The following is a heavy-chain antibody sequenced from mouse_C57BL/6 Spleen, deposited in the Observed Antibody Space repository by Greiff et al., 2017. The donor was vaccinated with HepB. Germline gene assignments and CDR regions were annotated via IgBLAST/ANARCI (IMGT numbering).Heavy chain of an antibody. CDR3: ARDYYGSSYAY. V-gene: IGHV3-6*01. Sequence: EVQLQESGPGLVKPSQSLSLTCSVTGYSITSGYYWNWIRQFPGNKLEWMGYISYDGSNNYNPSLKNRISITRDTSKNQFFLKLNSVTTEDTATYYCARDYYGSSYAYWGQGTLVTVSA. CDR2: ISYDGSN. CDR1: GYSITSGYY. D-gene: IGHD1-1*01. J-gene: IGHJ3*01.